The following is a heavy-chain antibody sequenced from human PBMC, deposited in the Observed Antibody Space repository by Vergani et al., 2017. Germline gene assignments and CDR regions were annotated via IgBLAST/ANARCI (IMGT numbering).Heavy chain of an antibody. CDR1: GFTFNEYW. D-gene: IGHD2-2*01. CDR3: AKAACSSTSCKGGDWFDP. J-gene: IGHJ5*02. Sequence: EVELVESGGGLVQPGGSLRLSCAASGFTFNEYWMHWARQVPGKGLVWVSGMNGDGDTISYADSVKGRFTISRDNAKNTLFLQMNSLRAEDTAVYYCAKAACSSTSCKGGDWFDPWGQGTLVTVSS. CDR2: MNGDGDTI. V-gene: IGHV3-74*01.